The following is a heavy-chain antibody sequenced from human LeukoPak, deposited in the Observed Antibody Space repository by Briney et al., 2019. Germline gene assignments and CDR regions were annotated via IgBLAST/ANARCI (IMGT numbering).Heavy chain of an antibody. CDR1: GFTFNTYA. V-gene: IGHV3-30-3*01. Sequence: PGGSLRLSCVASGFTFNTYAIHWVRQAPGKGLEWVAVISYDGSNKYYEDSVKGRFTISRDNSKNTLYLQMNSLRAEDMAVYYCAREEWYYFDYWGQGTVDSV. CDR3: AREEWYYFDY. CDR2: ISYDGSNK. D-gene: IGHD3-3*01. J-gene: IGHJ4*02.